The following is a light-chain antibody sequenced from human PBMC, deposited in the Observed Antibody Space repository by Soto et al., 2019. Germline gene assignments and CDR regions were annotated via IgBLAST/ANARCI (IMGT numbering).Light chain of an antibody. CDR3: QRYNNWPLT. V-gene: IGKV3-15*01. CDR1: QGVSSL. J-gene: IGKJ4*01. CDR2: DTS. Sequence: VLTQSPATLSVSPGERATLSCRASQGVSSLLAWYQQKPRQAPRLLIYDTSTRATGVPARFSGSGSGTDFTLTISSLQSEDFAIYYCQRYNNWPLTFGGGTKVESK.